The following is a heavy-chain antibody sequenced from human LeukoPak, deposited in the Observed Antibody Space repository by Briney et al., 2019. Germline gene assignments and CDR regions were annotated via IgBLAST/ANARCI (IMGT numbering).Heavy chain of an antibody. V-gene: IGHV4-39*01. CDR2: IYYRGST. D-gene: IGHD3-22*01. CDR1: GGSISSSSYY. Sequence: PSETLSLTCTVSGGSISSSSYYWGWIRQPPGKGLEWIGSIYYRGSTYYNPSLKSRVTISADTSKNQFSLKLSSVTAADTAVYYCARQRGYYDSSGYYPDYWGQGTLVTVSS. J-gene: IGHJ4*02. CDR3: ARQRGYYDSSGYYPDY.